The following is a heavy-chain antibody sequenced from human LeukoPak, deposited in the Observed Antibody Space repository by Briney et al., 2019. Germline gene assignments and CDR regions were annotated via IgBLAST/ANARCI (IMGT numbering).Heavy chain of an antibody. CDR1: GGSISSYY. Sequence: SETLSLTCTVSGGSISSYYWTWIRQPPGKGLEWIGHIYYTGSTNYNPSLKSRVTISVDTSKNQFSLKLSSVTAADTAVYYCARENKGSGWSQYYYYGMVVWGQGTTVTVSS. CDR2: IYYTGST. D-gene: IGHD6-19*01. J-gene: IGHJ6*02. CDR3: ARENKGSGWSQYYYYGMVV. V-gene: IGHV4-59*01.